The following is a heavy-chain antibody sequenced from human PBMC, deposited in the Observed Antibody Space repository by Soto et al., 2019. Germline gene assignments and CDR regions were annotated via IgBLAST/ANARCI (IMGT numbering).Heavy chain of an antibody. V-gene: IGHV1-69*06. CDR1: GGTFSSYA. CDR3: ARLFYDSSGYAGG. D-gene: IGHD3-22*01. CDR2: IIPIFGTA. Sequence: QVQLVQSGAEVKKPGSSVKVSCKASGGTFSSYAISWVRQAPGQGLEWMGGIIPIFGTANYAQKCQGRVTITADNSTGTAYMELFSLRSEDTAVYYCARLFYDSSGYAGGWGQGTLVTVSS. J-gene: IGHJ4*02.